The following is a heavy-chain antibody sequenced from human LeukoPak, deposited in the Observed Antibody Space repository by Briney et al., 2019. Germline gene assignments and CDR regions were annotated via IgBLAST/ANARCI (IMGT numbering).Heavy chain of an antibody. CDR1: GFTFDTYW. Sequence: GGSLRLSCAASGFTFDTYWMSWVRQAPGKGLEWVANIKQDGSEKDYVDSVKGRFTISRDNAKNSLYLQMNSLRAEDTAVYYCARRSVTIYYMDVWGKGTTVTISS. CDR3: ARRSVTIYYMDV. D-gene: IGHD4-11*01. J-gene: IGHJ6*03. V-gene: IGHV3-7*01. CDR2: IKQDGSEK.